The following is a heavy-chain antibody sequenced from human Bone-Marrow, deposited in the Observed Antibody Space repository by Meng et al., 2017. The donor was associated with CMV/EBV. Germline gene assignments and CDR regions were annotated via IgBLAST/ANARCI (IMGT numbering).Heavy chain of an antibody. CDR1: GFTFSSYS. CDR3: AREPDNLYGMDV. J-gene: IGHJ6*02. V-gene: IGHV3-48*04. CDR2: ISSSSSTT. Sequence: GGSLRLSCAASGFTFSSYSMNWVRQAPGKGLEWVSYISSSSSTTYYADSVKGRFTISRDNAKNSLYLQMNSLRAEDTAVYYCAREPDNLYGMDVWGQGTTVTVSS. D-gene: IGHD1-14*01.